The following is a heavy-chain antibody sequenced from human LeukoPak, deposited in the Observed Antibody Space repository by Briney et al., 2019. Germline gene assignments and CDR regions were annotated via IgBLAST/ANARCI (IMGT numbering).Heavy chain of an antibody. D-gene: IGHD3-3*01. V-gene: IGHV3-23*01. CDR3: ASTFTRFLKADY. CDR1: GFTFDDYG. Sequence: GGSLRLSCAASGFTFDDYGMSWVRQAPGKGLEWVSAAGSGRDTFYADSVRGRFTISKDHSKNTLWLQMNSLRADDTAIYYCASTFTRFLKADYWGQGTLVTVSS. CDR2: AGSGRDT. J-gene: IGHJ4*02.